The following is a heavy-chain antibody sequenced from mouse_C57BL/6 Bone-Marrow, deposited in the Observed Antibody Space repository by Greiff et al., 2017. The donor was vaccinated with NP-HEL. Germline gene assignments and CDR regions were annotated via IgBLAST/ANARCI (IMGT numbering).Heavy chain of an antibody. CDR1: GFTFSSYG. CDR3: ARQGDGITFDY. D-gene: IGHD2-4*01. J-gene: IGHJ2*01. CDR2: ISSGGSYT. Sequence: EVNLVESGGDLVKPGGSLKLSCAASGFTFSSYGMSWVRQTPDKRLEWVATISSGGSYTYYPDSVKGRFTISRDNAKNTLYLQMSSLKSEDTAMYYCARQGDGITFDYWGQGTTLTVSS. V-gene: IGHV5-6*01.